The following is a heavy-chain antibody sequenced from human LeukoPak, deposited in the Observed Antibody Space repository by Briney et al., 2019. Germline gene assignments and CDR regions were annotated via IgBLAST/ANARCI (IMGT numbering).Heavy chain of an antibody. CDR3: ARGGYDYVWGTYH. CDR2: IIPIFGTA. CDR1: GGTFISYA. J-gene: IGHJ4*02. V-gene: IGHV1-69*13. D-gene: IGHD3-16*01. Sequence: VASVKVSCKASGGTFISYAISWVRQAPGQGLEWMGGIIPIFGTANYAQKFQGRVTITADESTSTAYMELSSLRSEDTAVYYCARGGYDYVWGTYHWGQGTLVTVSS.